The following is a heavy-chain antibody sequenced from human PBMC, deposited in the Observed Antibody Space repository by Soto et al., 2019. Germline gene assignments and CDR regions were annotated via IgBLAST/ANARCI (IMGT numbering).Heavy chain of an antibody. CDR1: GFTFSNFG. CDR2: IWHDGKNK. D-gene: IGHD3-3*01. CDR3: ARDPGQDEGMEY. V-gene: IGHV3-33*01. Sequence: QVQVVESGGGVVQPGRSLRLSCAASGFTFSNFGMHWVRQATGKGLEWVAVIWHDGKNKYYADSAEGRFTISRDNSKNPLYLQLNSLRAEDTAVYYCARDPGQDEGMEYWGQGTVVTVPS. J-gene: IGHJ4*02.